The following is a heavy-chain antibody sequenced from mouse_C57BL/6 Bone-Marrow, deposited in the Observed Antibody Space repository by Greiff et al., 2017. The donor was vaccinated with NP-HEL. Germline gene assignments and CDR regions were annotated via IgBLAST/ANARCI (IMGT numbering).Heavy chain of an antibody. CDR1: GFNIKDDY. Sequence: VQLQQSGAELVRPGASVKLSCTASGFNIKDDYMHWVKQRPEQGLEWIGWLDPENGDTEYASKFQGKATITADTSSNTAYLQLSSLTSEDTAVYYCTLDSLYAMDYWGQGTSVTVSS. CDR2: LDPENGDT. D-gene: IGHD2-4*01. V-gene: IGHV14-4*01. CDR3: TLDSLYAMDY. J-gene: IGHJ4*01.